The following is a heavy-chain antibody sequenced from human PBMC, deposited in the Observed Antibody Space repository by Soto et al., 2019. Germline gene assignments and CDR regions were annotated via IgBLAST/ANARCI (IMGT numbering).Heavy chain of an antibody. CDR2: VYYTGNT. CDR3: ATPPPYSSDASEYFQN. D-gene: IGHD4-4*01. Sequence: ETLSLTCTVSGGSIRSNYYGVWIRQPPGKGLEWIGSVYYTGNTYYNPSLKSRITMSVDTSKNQFSLRLSTLTAADTAVYFCATPPPYSSDASEYFQNWGQGTLVTVSS. J-gene: IGHJ1*01. V-gene: IGHV4-39*01. CDR1: GGSIRSNYY.